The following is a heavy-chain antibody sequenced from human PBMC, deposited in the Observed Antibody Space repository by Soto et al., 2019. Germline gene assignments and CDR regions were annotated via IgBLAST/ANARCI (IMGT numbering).Heavy chain of an antibody. V-gene: IGHV4-34*01. D-gene: IGHD6-13*01. Sequence: PSETLSLTCAVYGGSFSGYYWSWIRQPPGKGLEWIGEINHSGSTNYNPSLKSRVTISVDTSKNQFSLKLSSVTAADTAVYYCARGRIPVYSSSWYNYWGQGTLVTVSS. CDR3: ARGRIPVYSSSWYNY. CDR2: INHSGST. J-gene: IGHJ4*02. CDR1: GGSFSGYY.